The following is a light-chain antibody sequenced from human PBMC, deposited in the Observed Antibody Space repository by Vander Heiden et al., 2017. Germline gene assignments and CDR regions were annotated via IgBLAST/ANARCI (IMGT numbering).Light chain of an antibody. CDR2: GKN. J-gene: IGLJ1*01. CDR3: NSRDSSGNHYV. CDR1: SLRSYY. Sequence: STKLNQDAAVSVALGQTVRITCQGDSLRSYYASWYQQKPGQAPVLVIYGKNNRPSGIPDRFSGSSSGNTASLTITGAQAEDEADYYCNSRDSSGNHYVFGTGTKVTVL. V-gene: IGLV3-19*01.